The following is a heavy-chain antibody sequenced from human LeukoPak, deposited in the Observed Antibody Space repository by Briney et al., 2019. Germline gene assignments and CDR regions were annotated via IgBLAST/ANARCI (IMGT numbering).Heavy chain of an antibody. V-gene: IGHV3-53*05. CDR2: IYSGGST. J-gene: IGHJ3*02. CDR3: ARGRVGATTGAGAFDI. CDR1: GFTVSSNY. Sequence: GGSLRLSCAASGFTVSSNYMGWVRQAPGKGLEWVSVIYSGGSTYCADSVKGRFTISRDNSKNTLYLQMNSLRAEDTAVYYCARGRVGATTGAGAFDIWGQGTMVTVSS. D-gene: IGHD1-26*01.